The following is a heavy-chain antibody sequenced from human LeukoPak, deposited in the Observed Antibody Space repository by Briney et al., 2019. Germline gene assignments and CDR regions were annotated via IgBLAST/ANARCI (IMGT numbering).Heavy chain of an antibody. CDR1: VFSYISYW. CDR2: IKQDGSEK. Sequence: GGSLRLSCAASVFSYISYWMTSVRQAPGKGLEGVANIKQDGSEKYYGDSVKGRFTISIDNAKNSLYLQMNSLRVEDTAVYYSASGRGSNWGQGTLVTVSS. D-gene: IGHD3-10*01. CDR3: ASGRGSN. V-gene: IGHV3-7*01. J-gene: IGHJ4*02.